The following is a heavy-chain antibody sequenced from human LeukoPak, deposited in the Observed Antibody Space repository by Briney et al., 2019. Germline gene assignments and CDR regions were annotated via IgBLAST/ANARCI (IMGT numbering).Heavy chain of an antibody. J-gene: IGHJ4*02. V-gene: IGHV3-7*01. CDR3: ASDYYDSSGYYQKFDY. Sequence: GGSLRLSCAASGFTFSSYWMSWVRQAPGKGLEWVANIKQDGSEKYYVDSVKGRFTISRDNAKNSLYLQMNSLRAEDTAVYYCASDYYDSSGYYQKFDYWGQGTLVTVSS. CDR2: IKQDGSEK. CDR1: GFTFSSYW. D-gene: IGHD3-22*01.